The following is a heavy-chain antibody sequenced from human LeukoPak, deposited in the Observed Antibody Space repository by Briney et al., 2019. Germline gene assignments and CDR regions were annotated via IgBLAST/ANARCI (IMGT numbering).Heavy chain of an antibody. CDR2: ITGSSGDT. Sequence: GGSLRLSCAASRFTFSHFAMTWVRQAPGKGLEWVSTITGSSGDTHYADSVRGRFTISRDNSKNTLDLQMNSLRPEDTAIYFCAKESEYGDHLDYWGQGTLVTVSS. CDR1: RFTFSHFA. J-gene: IGHJ4*02. D-gene: IGHD4-17*01. V-gene: IGHV3-23*01. CDR3: AKESEYGDHLDY.